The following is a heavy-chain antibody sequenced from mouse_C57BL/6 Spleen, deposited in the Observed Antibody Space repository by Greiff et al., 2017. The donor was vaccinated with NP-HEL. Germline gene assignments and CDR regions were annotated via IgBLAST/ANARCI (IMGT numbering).Heavy chain of an antibody. D-gene: IGHD4-1*01. CDR1: GYTFTSYW. J-gene: IGHJ4*01. V-gene: IGHV1-55*01. CDR2: IYPGSGST. CDR3: ARRGGNWGGNAMDY. Sequence: VQLQQPGAELVKPGASVKMSCKASGYTFTSYWITWVKQRPGQGLEWIGDIYPGSGSTNYNEKFKSKATLTVDTSSSTAYMQLSSLTSEDSAVYYCARRGGNWGGNAMDYWGQGTSVTVSS.